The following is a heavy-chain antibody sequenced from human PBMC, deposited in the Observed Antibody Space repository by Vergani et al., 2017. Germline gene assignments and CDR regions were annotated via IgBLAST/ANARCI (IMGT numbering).Heavy chain of an antibody. CDR1: GDSISSNNC. CDR2: ICHTEDT. CDR3: AVRPRVNLVGGEIVTKRTFDY. D-gene: IGHD3-10*01. J-gene: IGHJ4*02. V-gene: IGHV4-4*03. Sequence: QVQLQESGPGLVKPPGTLSLTCAVSGDSISSNNCWTWVRQPTGKGLEWIGEICHTEDTKYSPSLKSRVTVSRDTAKNQFSLNLMSVTAADTAMYYCAVRPRVNLVGGEIVTKRTFDYWSQGSLVTVSS.